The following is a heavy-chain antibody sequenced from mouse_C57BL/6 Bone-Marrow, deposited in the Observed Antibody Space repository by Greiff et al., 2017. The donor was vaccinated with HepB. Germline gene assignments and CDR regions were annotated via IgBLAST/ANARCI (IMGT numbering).Heavy chain of an antibody. CDR2: INPNNGGT. D-gene: IGHD2-4*01. J-gene: IGHJ3*01. V-gene: IGHV1-26*01. CDR1: GYTFTDYY. Sequence: EVQLQQSGPELVKPGASVKISCKASGYTFTDYYMNWVKQSHGKSLEWIGDINPNNGGTSYNQKFKGKATLTVDKSSSTAYMELRSLTSEDSAVYYWARLDYDGAWFAYWGQGTLVTVSA. CDR3: ARLDYDGAWFAY.